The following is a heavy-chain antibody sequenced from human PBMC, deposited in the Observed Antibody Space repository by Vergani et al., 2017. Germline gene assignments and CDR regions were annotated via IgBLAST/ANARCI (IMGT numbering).Heavy chain of an antibody. CDR2: INHSGST. J-gene: IGHJ4*02. V-gene: IGHV4-34*01. Sequence: QVQLQQWGAGLLKPSETLSLTCAVYGGSFSGYYWSWIRQPPGKGLEWIGEINHSGSTNYNPSLKSRVTISVDTSKNQFSLKLSSVTAADTGVYYCARAPYDFWSGYYRAIDYWGQGTLVTVSS. CDR1: GGSFSGYY. D-gene: IGHD3-3*01. CDR3: ARAPYDFWSGYYRAIDY.